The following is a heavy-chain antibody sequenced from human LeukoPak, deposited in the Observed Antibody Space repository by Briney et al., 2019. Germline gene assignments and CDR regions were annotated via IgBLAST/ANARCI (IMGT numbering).Heavy chain of an antibody. Sequence: ASVTVSCKASGYTFTSYAMNWVRQAPRPGHEWMGWINTNTGNPTYAQCFTGRVVFSVDTSVSTAYLQMSSLKAEDTAVYYCARVFGGGWYINDMDVWGKGTTVTVSS. CDR3: ARVFGGGWYINDMDV. J-gene: IGHJ6*03. CDR2: INTNTGNP. CDR1: GYTFTSYA. D-gene: IGHD6-19*01. V-gene: IGHV7-4-1*02.